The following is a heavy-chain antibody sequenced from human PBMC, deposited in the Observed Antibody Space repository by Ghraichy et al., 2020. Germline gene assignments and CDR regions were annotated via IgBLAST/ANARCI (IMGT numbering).Heavy chain of an antibody. D-gene: IGHD6-13*01. CDR3: AKDQVAVAGPGNWFDP. J-gene: IGHJ5*02. Sequence: SVKGRFTISRDNSKNTLYLHVNSLRAEDTAVYYCAKDQVAVAGPGNWFDPWGQGTLVTVSS. V-gene: IGHV3-23*01.